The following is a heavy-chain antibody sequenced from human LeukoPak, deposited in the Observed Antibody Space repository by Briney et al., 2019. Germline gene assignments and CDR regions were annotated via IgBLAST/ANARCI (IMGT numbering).Heavy chain of an antibody. Sequence: GSVKVSCKASGYTFTSYGISRVRQAPGQGLEWMGWISGYNGNTNYAQNLQGRVTMTTDTSTSTVYMELRSLRSDDTAVYYCARDDNYYDSSGYYPYWGQGTLVTVSS. V-gene: IGHV1-18*01. CDR3: ARDDNYYDSSGYYPY. CDR1: GYTFTSYG. J-gene: IGHJ4*02. D-gene: IGHD3-22*01. CDR2: ISGYNGNT.